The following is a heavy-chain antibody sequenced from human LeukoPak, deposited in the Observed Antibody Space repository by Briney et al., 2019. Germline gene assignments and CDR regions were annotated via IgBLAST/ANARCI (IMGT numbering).Heavy chain of an antibody. J-gene: IGHJ5*02. D-gene: IGHD6-19*01. V-gene: IGHV3-7*01. Sequence: SGGSLRLSCAASGFSFSNYWMSWVRQAPGKGLEWLANIRPDGSEKNYVDSVRGRFTISRENARNSLFLQMNSLRPEDTAVYYCEAWGIAEPGSAWGQGTLVTVAS. CDR3: EAWGIAEPGSA. CDR2: IRPDGSEK. CDR1: GFSFSNYW.